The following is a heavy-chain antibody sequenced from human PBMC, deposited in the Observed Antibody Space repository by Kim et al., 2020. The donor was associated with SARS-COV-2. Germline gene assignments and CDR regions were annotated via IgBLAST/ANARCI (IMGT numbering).Heavy chain of an antibody. V-gene: IGHV3-30*02. D-gene: IGHD3-16*01. Sequence: ADSVKGRFTISRDNAKNTLYLQMNSLRAEDTAVYYCAKDFTRLIRGAFDIWGQGTIVTVYS. CDR3: AKDFTRLIRGAFDI. J-gene: IGHJ3*02.